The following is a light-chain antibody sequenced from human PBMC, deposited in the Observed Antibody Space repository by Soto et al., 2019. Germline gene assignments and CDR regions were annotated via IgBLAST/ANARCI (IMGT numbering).Light chain of an antibody. Sequence: QSVLTQPPSVSGSPGQSVTISCTGTSSDVGSDNRVSWYQQLPGTAPPLILYGVNNRPSGVPDRFSGAKSGNTASLIISGLQAEDEADYYCQSYDSSLSGFVFGTGTKVTVL. J-gene: IGLJ1*01. CDR3: QSYDSSLSGFV. CDR2: GVN. V-gene: IGLV2-18*02. CDR1: SSDVGSDNR.